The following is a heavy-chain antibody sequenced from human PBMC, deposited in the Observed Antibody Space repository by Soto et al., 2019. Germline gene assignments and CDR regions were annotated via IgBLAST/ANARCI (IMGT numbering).Heavy chain of an antibody. CDR2: LNKDGSRT. D-gene: IGHD3-16*01. J-gene: IGHJ4*02. CDR1: GFTFSNYW. Sequence: EVQLVESGGGLVQPGGSLRLSCAASGFTFSNYWFHWVRQAPGKGLVWVSRLNKDGSRTDYADSVKGRFTIFRDNARNTLYLQINSLRAEDTAEYYCGRDLGGVGSYWGQGTLVTVSS. V-gene: IGHV3-74*01. CDR3: GRDLGGVGSY.